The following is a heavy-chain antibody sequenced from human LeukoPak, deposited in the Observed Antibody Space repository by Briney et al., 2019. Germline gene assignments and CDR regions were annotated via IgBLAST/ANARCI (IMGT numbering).Heavy chain of an antibody. CDR3: VKDPTYYYGSGSSYFDY. CDR2: ISSNGGST. V-gene: IGHV3-64D*06. D-gene: IGHD3-10*01. J-gene: IGHJ4*02. Sequence: GGSLRLSCSASGFTFSSYAMQWDRQAPGKGLEYVSAISSNGGSTYYADSVKGRFTISRDNSKNTLYLQMSSLRAEDTAVYYCVKDPTYYYGSGSSYFDYWGQGTLVTVSS. CDR1: GFTFSSYA.